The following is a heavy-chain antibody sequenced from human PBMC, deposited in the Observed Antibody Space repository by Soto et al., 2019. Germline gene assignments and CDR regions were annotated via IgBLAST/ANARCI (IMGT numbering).Heavy chain of an antibody. CDR1: GFTFSSYA. J-gene: IGHJ5*02. CDR2: ISYDGSNK. CDR3: ARGRMIYNINWFDP. Sequence: QVQLVESGGGVVQPGRSLRLSCAASGFTFSSYAMHWVRQAPGKGLEWVAVISYDGSNKYYADSVKGRFTISRDNSKNTLYLQMNSLRAEDTAVYYCARGRMIYNINWFDPWGQGTLVTVSS. V-gene: IGHV3-30-3*01. D-gene: IGHD1-20*01.